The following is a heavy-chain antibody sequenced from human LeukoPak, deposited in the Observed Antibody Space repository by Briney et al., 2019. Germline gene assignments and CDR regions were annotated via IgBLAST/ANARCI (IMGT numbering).Heavy chain of an antibody. V-gene: IGHV4-39*01. CDR3: ARHVVATFGFDP. Sequence: KPSETLSLTCTVSGGSISSSSYYWGWIRQPPGKGLEWIGSIYYSGGTYYNPSLKSRVTISVDTSKNQFSLKLSSVTAADTAVYYCARHVVATFGFDPWGQGTLVTVSS. CDR2: IYYSGGT. J-gene: IGHJ5*02. D-gene: IGHD3-16*01. CDR1: GGSISSSSYY.